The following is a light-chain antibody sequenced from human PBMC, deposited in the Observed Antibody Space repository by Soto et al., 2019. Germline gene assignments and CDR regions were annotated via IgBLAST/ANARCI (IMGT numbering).Light chain of an antibody. V-gene: IGKV1-9*01. CDR3: QQYNNWPRT. J-gene: IGKJ1*01. CDR2: AAS. CDR1: QGISSY. Sequence: DIQLTPSPSFLSASVGDRVTITCRASQGISSYLAWYQQKPGKAPKLLIYAASTLQSGVPSRFSGSGSGTEFTLTISSLQSEDFAVYYCQQYNNWPRTFGQGTKVDIK.